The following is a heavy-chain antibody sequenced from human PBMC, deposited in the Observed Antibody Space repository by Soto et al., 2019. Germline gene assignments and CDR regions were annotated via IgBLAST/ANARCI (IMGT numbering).Heavy chain of an antibody. J-gene: IGHJ4*02. CDR1: GFIFTNYA. Sequence: EVQLLESGGGLVQPGGSLRLSCAASGFIFTNYAMSWVRQAPGKGLEWVSCITSSGTVTWYADSVKDRLTLSRDNSKNTVYLQMNSLQAEDTAVYYCAKTGQFDSWGQGTLVTVSS. CDR3: AKTGQFDS. V-gene: IGHV3-23*01. CDR2: ITSSGTVT.